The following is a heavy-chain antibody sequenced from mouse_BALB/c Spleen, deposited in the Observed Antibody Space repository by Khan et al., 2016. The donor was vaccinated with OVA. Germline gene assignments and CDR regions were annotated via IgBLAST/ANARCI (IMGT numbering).Heavy chain of an antibody. J-gene: IGHJ3*01. CDR3: TRLAYYYDGEGFAY. CDR2: VSTGGSYT. Sequence: EVELVESGGDLVKPGGSLKLSCAASGFTFSTYGMSWVRQTPDKRLEWVATVSTGGSYTYYPDRLKGRFTISRENAKNTPYLQMTGLKSEDTAMFYCTRLAYYYDGEGFAYWGQGTLVTVSA. CDR1: GFTFSTYG. V-gene: IGHV5-6*01. D-gene: IGHD1-1*01.